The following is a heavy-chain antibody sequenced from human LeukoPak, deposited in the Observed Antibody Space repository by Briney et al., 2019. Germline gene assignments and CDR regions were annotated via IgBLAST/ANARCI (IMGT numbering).Heavy chain of an antibody. Sequence: GGSLRLSCAASGFSFSRYEMNWVRQAPGKGLEWVSYITSSGSTTYYADSVKGRFTISRDNAKNSLYLRMNSLRAEDTAVYYCTKVFYGGNSRDGFDIWGQGTMVTVSS. CDR2: ITSSGSTT. CDR3: TKVFYGGNSRDGFDI. CDR1: GFSFSRYE. D-gene: IGHD4-23*01. V-gene: IGHV3-48*03. J-gene: IGHJ3*02.